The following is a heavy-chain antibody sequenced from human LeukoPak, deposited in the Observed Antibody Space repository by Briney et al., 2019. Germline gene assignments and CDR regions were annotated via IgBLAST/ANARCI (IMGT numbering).Heavy chain of an antibody. J-gene: IGHJ6*02. D-gene: IGHD2-2*01. CDR2: ISYDGSNK. V-gene: IGHV3-30*18. CDR1: GFTFSSYG. CDR3: AKKHCSSTSCYPKYYYYYGMDV. Sequence: PGGSLRLSCAASGFTFSSYGMHWVRQAPGKGLEWVAVISYDGSNKYYADSVKGRFTISRDNSKNTLYLQMNSLRAEDTAVYYCAKKHCSSTSCYPKYYYYYGMDVWGQGTTVTVSS.